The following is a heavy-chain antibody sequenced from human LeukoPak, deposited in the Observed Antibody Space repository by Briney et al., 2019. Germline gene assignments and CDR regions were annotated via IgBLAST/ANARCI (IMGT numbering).Heavy chain of an antibody. CDR3: AGAPLTGYYNPLNY. V-gene: IGHV3-73*01. CDR2: IRSKANSYAT. J-gene: IGHJ4*02. D-gene: IGHD3-9*01. Sequence: GGSLRLSCAASGFTFSGSAMHWVRQASGKGLEWVGRIRSKANSYATAYAASVKGRFTISRDDSKNTAYLQMNSLRAEDTAVYYCAGAPLTGYYNPLNYWGQGTLVTVSS. CDR1: GFTFSGSA.